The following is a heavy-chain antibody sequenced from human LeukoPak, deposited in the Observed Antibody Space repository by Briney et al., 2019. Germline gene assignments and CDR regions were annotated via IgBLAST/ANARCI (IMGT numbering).Heavy chain of an antibody. CDR3: AKDLVVVPAAATGFDY. V-gene: IGHV3-23*01. CDR1: GFTFSSYA. D-gene: IGHD2-2*01. CDR2: ISGSGGST. J-gene: IGHJ4*02. Sequence: TGGSLRLSCAASGFTFSSYAMSWVRQAPGKGLEWVSAISGSGGSTYYADSVKGRFTISRDNSKNTLYLQMNSLRAEDTAVYYCAKDLVVVPAAATGFDYWGQGTLVTVSS.